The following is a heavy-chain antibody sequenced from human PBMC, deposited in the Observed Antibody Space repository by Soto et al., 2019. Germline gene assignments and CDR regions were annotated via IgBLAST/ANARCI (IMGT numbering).Heavy chain of an antibody. D-gene: IGHD3-3*01. CDR3: VKGPLRFLEWLPLENSFDP. Sequence: GGSLRLSCSASGFTFSSYAMHWVRQAPGKGLEYVSAISSNGGSTYYADSVKGRFTISRDNSKNTLYLRMSSLRAEDTAVYYCVKGPLRFLEWLPLENSFDPWGQGTLVTVSS. CDR2: ISSNGGST. V-gene: IGHV3-64D*06. CDR1: GFTFSSYA. J-gene: IGHJ5*02.